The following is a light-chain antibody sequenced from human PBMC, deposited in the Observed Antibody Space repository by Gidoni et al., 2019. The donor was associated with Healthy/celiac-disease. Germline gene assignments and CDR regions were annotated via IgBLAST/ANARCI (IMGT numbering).Light chain of an antibody. V-gene: IGKV3-15*01. CDR2: GAS. J-gene: IGKJ1*01. CDR1: QSVSSN. CDR3: QQRGT. Sequence: VMTHSPATLAVSPGERATRSCRARQSVSSNLAWYQQKPGQAPRLLIDGASTRATGIPARFSGSGSGPEFTLTISGLQSEDFAVYYCQQRGTFGQGTKVEIK.